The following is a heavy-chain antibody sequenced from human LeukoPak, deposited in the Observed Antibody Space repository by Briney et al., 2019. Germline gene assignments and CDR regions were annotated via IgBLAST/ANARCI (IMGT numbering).Heavy chain of an antibody. Sequence: GASVKVSCKASGGTFSSYAISWVRQAPGQGLEWMGRIIPILGIANYAQKFQGRVTITADKSTSTAYMELSSLRSEDTAVYYCARVRDKAVAGKNWFDPWGQGTLVTVSS. V-gene: IGHV1-69*04. CDR2: IIPILGIA. D-gene: IGHD6-19*01. J-gene: IGHJ5*02. CDR1: GGTFSSYA. CDR3: ARVRDKAVAGKNWFDP.